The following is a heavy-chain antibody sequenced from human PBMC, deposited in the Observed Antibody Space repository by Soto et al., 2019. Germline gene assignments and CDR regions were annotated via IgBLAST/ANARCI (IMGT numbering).Heavy chain of an antibody. Sequence: SETLSLTCTATGGSISGYYWNWIRQPPGKGLEWIGYVYSSGSTNYNPSLKNRVTISVGTSYNQFSLKLNSATAADTAVYYCARGQFTGTTQGDWFDPWGQGTLVTSPQ. CDR1: GGSISGYY. CDR3: ARGQFTGTTQGDWFDP. D-gene: IGHD1-1*01. V-gene: IGHV4-59*01. J-gene: IGHJ5*02. CDR2: VYSSGST.